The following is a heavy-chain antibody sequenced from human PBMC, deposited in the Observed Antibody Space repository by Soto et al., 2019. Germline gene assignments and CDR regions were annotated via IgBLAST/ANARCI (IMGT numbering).Heavy chain of an antibody. CDR1: GFTFATYP. D-gene: IGHD1-26*01. CDR3: AMNSEATSRVGYDY. CDR2: ITASGDRT. Sequence: EVQLLESGGDLVQPGGSLRLSCAASGFTFATYPMSWVRQTPGRGLEWVSGITASGDRTYYADPVKGRFTISRDNSKNAVYLQMSSLRAADTAGYYCAMNSEATSRVGYDYGCQVTLVTVSS. J-gene: IGHJ4*02. V-gene: IGHV3-23*01.